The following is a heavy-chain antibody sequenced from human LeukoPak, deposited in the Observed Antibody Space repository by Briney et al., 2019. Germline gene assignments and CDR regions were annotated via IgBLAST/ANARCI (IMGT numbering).Heavy chain of an antibody. J-gene: IGHJ4*02. V-gene: IGHV3-23*01. D-gene: IGHD6-13*01. CDR3: AEGGSFRAFDY. Sequence: GGSLRLSCAASGFAFSSYAMSWVRQAPGEGLEWVSTTSGSGGSTDYSDSVTGRFTISRDNSKNTLYLQMNSLRADDTALYYCAEGGSFRAFDYWGQGTLVTVSS. CDR2: TSGSGGST. CDR1: GFAFSSYA.